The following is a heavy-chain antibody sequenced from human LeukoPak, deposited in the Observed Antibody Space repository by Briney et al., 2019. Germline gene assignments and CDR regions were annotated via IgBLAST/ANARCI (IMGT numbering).Heavy chain of an antibody. D-gene: IGHD1-26*01. CDR2: FDPEDGET. CDR1: GYTLTELS. CDR3: ATISGSYSEFDY. Sequence: GASVKVSCKVSGYTLTELSMHWVRQAPGRGLEWMGGFDPEDGETIYAQKFHGRVTMTEDTSTDTAYMELSSLRSEDTAVYYCATISGSYSEFDYWGQGTLVTVSS. V-gene: IGHV1-24*01. J-gene: IGHJ4*02.